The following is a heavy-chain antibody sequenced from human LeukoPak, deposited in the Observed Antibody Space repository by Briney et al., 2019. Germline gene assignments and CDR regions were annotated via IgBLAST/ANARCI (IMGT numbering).Heavy chain of an antibody. CDR1: GGSFSGYY. J-gene: IGHJ4*02. Sequence: SETLSLTCAVYGGSFSGYYWSWIRQPPGKGLEWIGEINHSGSTNYNPSLKSRVTISVDTSKNQFSLKLSSVTAADTAVYYCAREERSHVGYWGQGTLVTVSS. V-gene: IGHV4-34*01. CDR2: INHSGST. CDR3: AREERSHVGY.